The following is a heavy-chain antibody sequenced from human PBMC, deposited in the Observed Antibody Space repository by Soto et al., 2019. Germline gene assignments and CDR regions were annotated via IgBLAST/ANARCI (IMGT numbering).Heavy chain of an antibody. V-gene: IGHV4-39*01. J-gene: IGHJ5*02. CDR2: IYYTGKT. CDR3: ARPKGSTSMYHWFDP. Sequence: QLQLQESGPRLVKPSETLSLTCSVSGVSINSNYYYCGWIRQPPGKGLEWIGSIYYTGKTYYNASLKSRVTISVDTSKNEFSLKLTSVTAADTAVYYCARPKGSTSMYHWFDPWGQGTLVTVSS. D-gene: IGHD2-2*01. CDR1: GVSINSNYYY.